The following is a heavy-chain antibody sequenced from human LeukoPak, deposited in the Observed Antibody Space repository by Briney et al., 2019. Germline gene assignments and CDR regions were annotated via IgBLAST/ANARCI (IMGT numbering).Heavy chain of an antibody. Sequence: ASVKVSCKASGYTFTGYYMHWVRQAPGQGLEWMGWINPNSGGTNYAQKFQGRVTMTRDTSISTAYMELSRLRSDDTAVYYCARDRIAARPSGGEGWFDPWGQGTLVTVSS. V-gene: IGHV1-2*02. CDR3: ARDRIAARPSGGEGWFDP. CDR1: GYTFTGYY. J-gene: IGHJ5*02. CDR2: INPNSGGT. D-gene: IGHD6-6*01.